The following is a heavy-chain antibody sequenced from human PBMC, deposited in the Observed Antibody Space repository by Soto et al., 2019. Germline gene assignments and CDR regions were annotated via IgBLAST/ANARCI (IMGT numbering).Heavy chain of an antibody. CDR1: GYSFTSYW. Sequence: PGESLKISCKGSGYSFTSYWIGWVRQMPGKGLEWMGIIYPGDSDTRYSPSFQGQVTISADKSISTAYLQWSSLKASDTAMYYCARHAGPLYSSSLSGWFDPWGQGTLVTVSS. CDR2: IYPGDSDT. V-gene: IGHV5-51*01. J-gene: IGHJ5*02. D-gene: IGHD6-6*01. CDR3: ARHAGPLYSSSLSGWFDP.